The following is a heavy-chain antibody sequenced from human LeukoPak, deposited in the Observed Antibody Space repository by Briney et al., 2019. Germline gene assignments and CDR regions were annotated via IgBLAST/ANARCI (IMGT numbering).Heavy chain of an antibody. CDR1: GFTFSSYR. CDR3: AKDRGGSGTYFVY. D-gene: IGHD3-10*01. Sequence: EGSLRLSCAASGFTFSSYRMHWVRQAPGKGLEWVAVISYDGSNNYYADSVKGRFTISRDNSKNTLYLQMNSLRPEDTAVYYCAKDRGGSGTYFVYWGQGTLVTVSS. V-gene: IGHV3-30*18. J-gene: IGHJ4*02. CDR2: ISYDGSNN.